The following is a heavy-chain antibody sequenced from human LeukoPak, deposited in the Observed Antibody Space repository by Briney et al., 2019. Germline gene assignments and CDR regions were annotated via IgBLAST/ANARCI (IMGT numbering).Heavy chain of an antibody. D-gene: IGHD6-13*01. CDR2: ISYDGSNK. J-gene: IGHJ1*01. Sequence: GGSLRLSCAASGFTFSSYGMHWVRQAPGKGLEWVAVISYDGSNKYYADSVKGRFTISRDNSKNTLYLQMNSLRAEDTAVYYCAKDARYSSSWYPGAEYFQHWGQGTLVTVSS. V-gene: IGHV3-30*18. CDR3: AKDARYSSSWYPGAEYFQH. CDR1: GFTFSSYG.